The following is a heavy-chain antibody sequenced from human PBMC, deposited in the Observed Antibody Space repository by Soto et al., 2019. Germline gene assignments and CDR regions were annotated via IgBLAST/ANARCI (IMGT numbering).Heavy chain of an antibody. D-gene: IGHD2-15*01. Sequence: QVQLVESGGGVVQPGRSLRLSCAASGFTFSSYGMHWVRQAPGKGLEWVAVISYDGSNKYYADSVKGRFTISRDNSKNTLYLQMNSLRAEDTAVYYCAAADRTYYYYGTDVWGKGTTVTVSS. CDR1: GFTFSSYG. CDR2: ISYDGSNK. V-gene: IGHV3-30*03. J-gene: IGHJ6*04. CDR3: AAADRTYYYYGTDV.